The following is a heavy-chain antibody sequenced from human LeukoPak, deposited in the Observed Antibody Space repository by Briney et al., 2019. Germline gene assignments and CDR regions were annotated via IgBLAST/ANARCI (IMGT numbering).Heavy chain of an antibody. V-gene: IGHV1-2*02. CDR1: GITVTDYF. Sequence: ASVKVSCKASGITVTDYFIHWVRQAPGQGLEWMGWINPHNGGTNYAQRFQGRVTMTRDTSINTVYMELTRLTSDDTAIYYCAGHSSSSDGWFDPWGQGTLVTVSS. D-gene: IGHD6-6*01. CDR2: INPHNGGT. J-gene: IGHJ5*02. CDR3: AGHSSSSDGWFDP.